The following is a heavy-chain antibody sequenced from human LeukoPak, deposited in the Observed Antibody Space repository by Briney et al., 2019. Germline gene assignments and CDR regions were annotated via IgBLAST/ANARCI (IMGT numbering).Heavy chain of an antibody. Sequence: QPGGSLRLSCAASGFTFSSYAMSWVRQAPGKGLEWVSAISGSGGSTYYADSVKARFTISRDNSKNTLYLQMNSLRAEDTAVYYCKVRGVITNAYNWFDPWGQGTLVTVSS. J-gene: IGHJ5*02. CDR3: KVRGVITNAYNWFDP. CDR2: ISGSGGST. CDR1: GFTFSSYA. V-gene: IGHV3-23*01. D-gene: IGHD3-10*01.